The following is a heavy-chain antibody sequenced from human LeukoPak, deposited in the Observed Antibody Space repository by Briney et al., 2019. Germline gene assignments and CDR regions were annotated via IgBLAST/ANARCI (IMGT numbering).Heavy chain of an antibody. J-gene: IGHJ3*02. D-gene: IGHD6-19*01. V-gene: IGHV4-59*01. Sequence: PSETLSLTCTVSGGSISSYYWSWIRQPPGKGLEWIGYIYYSGSTNYNPSLKSRVTISVDTSKNQFPLKLSSVTAADTAVYYCARDRQWLGDDAFDIWGQGTMVTVSS. CDR2: IYYSGST. CDR3: ARDRQWLGDDAFDI. CDR1: GGSISSYY.